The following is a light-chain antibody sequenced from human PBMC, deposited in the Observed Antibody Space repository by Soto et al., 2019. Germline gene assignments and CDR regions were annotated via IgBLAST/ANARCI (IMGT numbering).Light chain of an antibody. V-gene: IGKV3-15*01. Sequence: EIVMTQSPATLSVSPGERATLSCRASQSVSSNLAWYQQKPGRAPRLLIYGASTRVTGVPARFSGSGSGTEFTLTIGSVQSEDFAVYYCQQYNNWPPWAFGQGTKVEIK. J-gene: IGKJ1*01. CDR3: QQYNNWPPWA. CDR2: GAS. CDR1: QSVSSN.